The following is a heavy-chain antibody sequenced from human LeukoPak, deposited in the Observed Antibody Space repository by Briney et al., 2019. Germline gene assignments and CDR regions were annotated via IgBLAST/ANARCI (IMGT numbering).Heavy chain of an antibody. V-gene: IGHV4-39*07. CDR1: GGSIRNSNYF. Sequence: PSETLSLTCSVSGGSIRNSNYFWAWIRQPPGKGLEWIGVISYTGSAYYNPSLKSRVTISVDTSKNQFSLKLSSVTAADTAVYYCARGAQYCSGGSCQSPIDYWGQGTLVTVSS. J-gene: IGHJ4*02. CDR3: ARGAQYCSGGSCQSPIDY. CDR2: ISYTGSA. D-gene: IGHD2-15*01.